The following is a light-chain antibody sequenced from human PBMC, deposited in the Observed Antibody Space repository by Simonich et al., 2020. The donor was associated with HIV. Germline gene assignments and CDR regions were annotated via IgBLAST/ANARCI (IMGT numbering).Light chain of an antibody. CDR1: QSVLYSSNNKNY. CDR2: WAS. V-gene: IGKV4-1*01. CDR3: QQYYDTPYT. Sequence: DIVMTQSPDSLAVSLGERATINYKSSQSVLYSSNNKNYLAWFQQKPGQPPKLLIYWASPRESGVPDRFSGSGSGTDFTLTISSLQAEDVAVYYCQQYYDTPYTFGQGTKLEI. J-gene: IGKJ2*01.